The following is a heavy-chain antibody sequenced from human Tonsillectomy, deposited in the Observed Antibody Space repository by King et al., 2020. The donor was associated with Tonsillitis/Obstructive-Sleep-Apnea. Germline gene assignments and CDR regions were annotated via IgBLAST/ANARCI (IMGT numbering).Heavy chain of an antibody. J-gene: IGHJ4*02. V-gene: IGHV3-23*04. CDR3: AKDRDYGFDY. D-gene: IGHD4/OR15-4a*01. CDR2: ISGSGGST. CDR1: GFTFSSYP. Sequence: VQLVESGGGLVQPGGSLRLSCAASGFTFSSYPMSWVRQGPGKGLEWVSGISGSGGSTYYADSVKGRFTISRDKSKNTLYLQMNSLRAEDTAVYYCAKDRDYGFDYWGQGTLVTVSS.